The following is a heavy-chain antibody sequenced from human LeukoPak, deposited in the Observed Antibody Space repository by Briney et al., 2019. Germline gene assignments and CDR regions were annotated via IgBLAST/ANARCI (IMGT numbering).Heavy chain of an antibody. Sequence: SETLSLTCTVSGGSISSRSYYRARIRQPPGKGLEWIGSIHYSGVTYYSASLKSRVTISVDTSKNQFSLKLSSVTAADTAVYYCARQIVGATYEDYWGQGTLVTVSS. V-gene: IGHV4-39*01. J-gene: IGHJ4*02. CDR2: IHYSGVT. D-gene: IGHD1-26*01. CDR1: GGSISSRSYY. CDR3: ARQIVGATYEDY.